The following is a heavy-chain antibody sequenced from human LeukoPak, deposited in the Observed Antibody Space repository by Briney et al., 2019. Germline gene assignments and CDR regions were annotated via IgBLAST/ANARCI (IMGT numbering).Heavy chain of an antibody. D-gene: IGHD3-22*01. CDR1: GDSVSNDKYY. J-gene: IGHJ5*02. V-gene: IGHV4-39*01. Sequence: SETLSLTCTVSGDSVSNDKYYWGWIRQPPGKGLEWIGSIYYSGSTYYNPSLNSRVTISVDTSKNQFSLKLSSVTAADTAVYYCARGLGYYDSSGAWGQGTLVTVSS. CDR2: IYYSGST. CDR3: ARGLGYYDSSGA.